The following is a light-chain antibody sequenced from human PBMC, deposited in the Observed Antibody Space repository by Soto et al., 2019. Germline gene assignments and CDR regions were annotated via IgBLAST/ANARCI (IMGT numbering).Light chain of an antibody. CDR1: QSVSSN. J-gene: IGKJ4*01. CDR2: GAS. CDR3: QQYNNLPRT. Sequence: ETVMTQSPATLSVSPGEGATLSCRASQSVSSNLVWYQHKPGQAPRLLIYGASTRATDIPARFSGSGSGTEFTLTISSLQSEDYAVYYWQQYNNLPRTFGGGTKVEIK. V-gene: IGKV3-15*01.